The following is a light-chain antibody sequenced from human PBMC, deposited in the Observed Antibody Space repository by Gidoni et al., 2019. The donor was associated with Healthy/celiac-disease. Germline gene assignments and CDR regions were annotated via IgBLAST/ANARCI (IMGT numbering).Light chain of an antibody. Sequence: DIQMTQSPSSLSASVGDRVTITCRASQSISSYLNWYQQKPGKAPKLLIYAASSVQSGVPSRFSGSGSGTDFIITISSLQPEDVATYYCQQSYSTLLTFGGGTKVEIK. CDR3: QQSYSTLLT. V-gene: IGKV1-39*01. CDR1: QSISSY. J-gene: IGKJ4*01. CDR2: AAS.